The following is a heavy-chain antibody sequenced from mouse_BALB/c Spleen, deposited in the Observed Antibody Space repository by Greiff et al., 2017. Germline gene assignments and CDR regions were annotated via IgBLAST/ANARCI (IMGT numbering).Heavy chain of an antibody. CDR1: GFAFSSYD. Sequence: DVKLVESGGGLVKPGGSLKLSCAASGFAFSSYDMSWVRQTPEKRLEWVAYISSGGGSTYYPDTVKGRFTISRDNAKNTLYLQMSSLKSEDTAMYYCASQGQSYYDYAGAYWGQGTLVTVSA. J-gene: IGHJ3*01. CDR2: ISSGGGST. CDR3: ASQGQSYYDYAGAY. D-gene: IGHD2-4*01. V-gene: IGHV5-12-1*01.